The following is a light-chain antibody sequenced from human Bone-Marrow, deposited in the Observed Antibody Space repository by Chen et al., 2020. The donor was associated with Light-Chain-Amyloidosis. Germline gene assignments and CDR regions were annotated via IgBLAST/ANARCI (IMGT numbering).Light chain of an antibody. CDR1: SSDVGGDTH. CDR3: SAYTITNTLV. J-gene: IGLJ1*01. V-gene: IGLV2-14*01. CDR2: EVT. Sequence: QSALTQPASVSGSPGQSITISCTETSSDVGGDTHVSWYQPHQDKAPKLMIYEVTNRPSWVPDRFSGSKSDNTASLTISGLQTEDEADYFCSAYTITNTLVFGSGTRVTVL.